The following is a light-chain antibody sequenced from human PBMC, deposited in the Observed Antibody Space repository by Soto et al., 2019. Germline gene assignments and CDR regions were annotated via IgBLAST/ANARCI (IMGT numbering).Light chain of an antibody. CDR3: SSYAGSIFYV. CDR2: EVS. V-gene: IGLV2-8*01. CDR1: SSDVGGYNY. J-gene: IGLJ1*01. Sequence: SVLAQPPSASGSPGQSVTISCTGTSSDVGGYNYVSWYQQHPGKAPKLMIYEVSKRPSGVPDRFSGSKSGNTASLTVSGLQAEDEADYYCSSYAGSIFYVFGTGTKVTVL.